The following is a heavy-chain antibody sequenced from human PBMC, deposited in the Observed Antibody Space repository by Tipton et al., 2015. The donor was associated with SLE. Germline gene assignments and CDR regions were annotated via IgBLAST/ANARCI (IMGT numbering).Heavy chain of an antibody. CDR1: GYSISSGYY. Sequence: TLSLTCAVSGYSISSGYYWGWIRQPPGKGLEWIGSIYHSGSTYYNPSLKSRVTISVDTSKNQFSLKLTSVTAAETAVYYCARHQGGFDYWGQGTLVTVSS. J-gene: IGHJ4*02. CDR2: IYHSGST. V-gene: IGHV4-38-2*01. CDR3: ARHQGGFDY.